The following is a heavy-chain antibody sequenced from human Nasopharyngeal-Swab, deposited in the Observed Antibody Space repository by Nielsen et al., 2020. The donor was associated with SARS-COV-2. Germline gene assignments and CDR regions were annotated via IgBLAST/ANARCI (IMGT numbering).Heavy chain of an antibody. Sequence: GESLKISCAGSGFTFGAYPMYWVRQAPGKGLEYLAAILNDVRKTYYADSVKGRFTISRDNAKNTLYLQMNSLRDEDTAVYYCAGVRGAAAYDSWGQGTLVTVSS. CDR3: AGVRGAAAYDS. CDR2: ILNDVRKT. V-gene: IGHV3-30*04. CDR1: GFTFGAYP. J-gene: IGHJ4*02. D-gene: IGHD6-25*01.